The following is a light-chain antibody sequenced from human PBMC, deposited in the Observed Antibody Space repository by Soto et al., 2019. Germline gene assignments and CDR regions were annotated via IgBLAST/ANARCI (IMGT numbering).Light chain of an antibody. V-gene: IGKV1-39*01. CDR1: QSISSY. Sequence: DIQMTQSPSSLSASVGDRVTITCRASQSISSYLNWYQQKPGKAPNLLIYAASSLQRGVPSKFSGSGSVTDLTRTISSLQPEDFATYYCQQSYSSPFTFGPGTKVAIK. CDR2: AAS. CDR3: QQSYSSPFT. J-gene: IGKJ3*01.